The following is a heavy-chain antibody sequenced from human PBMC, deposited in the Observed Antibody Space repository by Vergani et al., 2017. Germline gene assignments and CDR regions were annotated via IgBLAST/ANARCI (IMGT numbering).Heavy chain of an antibody. D-gene: IGHD4-17*01. CDR2: ISVSGSNT. CDR3: ARGGGYGDYSNL. V-gene: IGHV3-NL1*01. J-gene: IGHJ2*01. Sequence: QVRLVESGGGVAQPGRSLRLSCVASGFTFSSYGMHWVRQAPGKGLEWVSVISVSGSNTYYADSVKGRFTISRDNSKNTLYLQMNSLRAEDTAVYYCARGGGYGDYSNLWGRGTLVTVSS. CDR1: GFTFSSYG.